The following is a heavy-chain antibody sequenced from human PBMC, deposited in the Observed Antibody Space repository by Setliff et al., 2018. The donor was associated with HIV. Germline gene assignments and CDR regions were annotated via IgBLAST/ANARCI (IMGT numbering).Heavy chain of an antibody. V-gene: IGHV4-39*01. D-gene: IGHD6-6*01. CDR2: ISYSGDT. CDR3: VRMEATRPPRGLDY. Sequence: SETLSLTCTVAGGPITSFNYYWAWIRQPPGKGLEWIASISYSGDTYYRASLKSRANISADTSKNQFILNLTSVTAADTAIYYCVRMEATRPPRGLDYWGPGTLVTVSS. CDR1: GGPITSFNYY. J-gene: IGHJ4*02.